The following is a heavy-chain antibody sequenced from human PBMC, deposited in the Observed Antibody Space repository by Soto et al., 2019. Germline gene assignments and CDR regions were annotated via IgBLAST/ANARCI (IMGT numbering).Heavy chain of an antibody. CDR2: IHRSRGT. J-gene: IGHJ4*02. CDR1: GGSINTYSW. Sequence: QVQLQESGPGLVSPLGTLSLTCAVSGGSINTYSWWTWVRQPPGKGLEWIGEIHRSRGTNYNSSLKSRVTISIDRSTNHFSLRLYSVTAADTAVYYCASREEARPFWGQGTLVTVSS. D-gene: IGHD6-6*01. V-gene: IGHV4-4*02. CDR3: ASREEARPF.